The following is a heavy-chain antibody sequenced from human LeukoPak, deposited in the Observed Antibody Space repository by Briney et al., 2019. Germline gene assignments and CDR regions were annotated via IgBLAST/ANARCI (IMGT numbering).Heavy chain of an antibody. CDR3: AREAPPGYYFDY. D-gene: IGHD1-1*01. CDR1: GFTFSTYT. V-gene: IGHV3-23*01. Sequence: GGSLRLSCAASGFTFSTYTMNWVRQAPGKGLEWVSTINTVGNTYYADSVKGRFTISRDNSKNTLYLQMNSLRAEDTAVYYCAREAPPGYYFDYWGQGTLVTVSS. CDR2: INTVGNT. J-gene: IGHJ4*02.